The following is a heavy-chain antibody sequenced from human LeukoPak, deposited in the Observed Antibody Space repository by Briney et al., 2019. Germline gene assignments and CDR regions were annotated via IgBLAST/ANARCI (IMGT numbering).Heavy chain of an antibody. J-gene: IGHJ6*02. V-gene: IGHV3-66*01. D-gene: IGHD5-12*01. CDR1: GFTVSGNS. CDR3: ARGGVATIPYYYYGMDV. Sequence: PGGSLRLSCAASGFTVSGNSMSWVRQAPGKGLEWGSVLYSGGSTYYADSVKGRFTISRDNSKNTLYLQMSSLRAEDTAVYYCARGGVATIPYYYYGMDVWGQGTTVTVSS. CDR2: LYSGGST.